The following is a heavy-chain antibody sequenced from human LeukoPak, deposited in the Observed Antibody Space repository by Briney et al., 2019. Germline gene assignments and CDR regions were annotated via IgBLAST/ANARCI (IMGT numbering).Heavy chain of an antibody. CDR3: ARERWLGHSLDY. Sequence: SETLSLTCTVSGGSVSSGNYWSWIRQPPRKGLEWIGYIYYSGSTNYNPSLKSRVTISVDTSKNQFSLKLSSVTAADTAMYYCARERWLGHSLDYWGQGTLVTVSS. V-gene: IGHV4-61*01. J-gene: IGHJ4*02. CDR1: GGSVSSGNY. D-gene: IGHD6-19*01. CDR2: IYYSGST.